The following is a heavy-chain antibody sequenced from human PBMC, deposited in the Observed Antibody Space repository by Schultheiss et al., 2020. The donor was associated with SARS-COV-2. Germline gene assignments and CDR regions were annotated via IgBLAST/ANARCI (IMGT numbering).Heavy chain of an antibody. Sequence: ASVKVSCKASGYTFTSYGISWVRQAPGQGLKWMGWISAYNGNTNYAQKLQGRVTMTTDTSTSTAYMELSSLRSEDTAVYYCAREGRAYYDSSGYYFDAFDIWGQGTMVTVSS. D-gene: IGHD3-22*01. CDR3: AREGRAYYDSSGYYFDAFDI. J-gene: IGHJ3*02. CDR1: GYTFTSYG. V-gene: IGHV1-18*01. CDR2: ISAYNGNT.